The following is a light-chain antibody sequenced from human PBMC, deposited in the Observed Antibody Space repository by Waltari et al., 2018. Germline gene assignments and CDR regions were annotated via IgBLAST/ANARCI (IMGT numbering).Light chain of an antibody. CDR2: DVN. CDR1: SSHACGYNY. CDR3: SSYAGSNNLGV. Sequence: QSALTQPPPASGSPGQSVTISFTGTSSHACGYNYVPWYQQPPGKAPKLMIYDVNKRPSGVPDRFSGSKSGNTASLTVSGLQTEDEADYYCSSYAGSNNLGVFGGGTKLTVL. V-gene: IGLV2-8*01. J-gene: IGLJ2*01.